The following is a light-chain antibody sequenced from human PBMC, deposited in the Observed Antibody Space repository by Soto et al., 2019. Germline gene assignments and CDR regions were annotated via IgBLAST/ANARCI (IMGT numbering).Light chain of an antibody. CDR2: QAS. CDR3: IQRAHWSHT. Sequence: DVVLTQSPLSLPVTLGQPASISCRSSQSLVYSDGITYLSWFLQGPGHSPRRLIYQASNRASGVSDRFSGSGSGTDFTLKISRVESEDVGVYYCIQRAHWSHTIGQGTRLEIK. CDR1: QSLVYSDGITY. J-gene: IGKJ2*01. V-gene: IGKV2-30*01.